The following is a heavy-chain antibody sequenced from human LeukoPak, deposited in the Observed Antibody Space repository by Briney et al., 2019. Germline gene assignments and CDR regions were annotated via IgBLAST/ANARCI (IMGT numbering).Heavy chain of an antibody. CDR3: ARARGYRGTSDY. CDR2: IYYSGST. Sequence: ASETLSLTCTVSGGSISTSLDYWDWIRQPPGKGLEWIGSIYYSGSTYYNPSLKSRVTISVETSKNQFSLKLSSVTAADTAVYYCARARGYRGTSDYWGQGTLVTVSS. J-gene: IGHJ4*02. D-gene: IGHD5-12*01. V-gene: IGHV4-39*07. CDR1: GGSISTSLDY.